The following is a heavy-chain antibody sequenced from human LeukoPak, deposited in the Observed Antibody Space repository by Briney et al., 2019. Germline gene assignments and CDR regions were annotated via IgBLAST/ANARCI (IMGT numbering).Heavy chain of an antibody. CDR3: AVLNSGWRFQH. V-gene: IGHV3-53*01. J-gene: IGHJ1*01. CDR1: GFTVSSNY. CDR2: IYSGGDT. D-gene: IGHD6-19*01. Sequence: GGSLRLSCAASGFTVSSNYMSWVRQAPGKGLECVSLIYSGGDTYYADSVKGRFTISRDNSKNTLYLQMNSLRAEDTAVYYCAVLNSGWRFQHWGQGTLVTVSS.